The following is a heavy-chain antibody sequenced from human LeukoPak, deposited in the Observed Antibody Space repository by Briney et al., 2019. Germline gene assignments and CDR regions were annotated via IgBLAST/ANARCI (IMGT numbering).Heavy chain of an antibody. CDR1: GFTFSDYY. CDR3: ARGHLWFGEPILDY. CDR2: ISSSSSYT. Sequence: GGSLRLSCAASGFTFSDYYMSWIRQAPGKGLEWVSYISSSSSYTNYADSVKGRFTISRDNAKNSLYLQTNSLRAEDTAVYYCARGHLWFGEPILDYWGQGTLVTVS. D-gene: IGHD3-10*01. V-gene: IGHV3-11*06. J-gene: IGHJ4*02.